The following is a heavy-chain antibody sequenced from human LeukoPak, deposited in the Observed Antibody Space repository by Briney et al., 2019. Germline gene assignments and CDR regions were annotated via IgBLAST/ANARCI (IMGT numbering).Heavy chain of an antibody. V-gene: IGHV4-28*01. CDR3: ATGPYYYYGMDV. J-gene: IGHJ6*02. CDR1: GCSISSSNW. D-gene: IGHD1-14*01. CDR2: IYYSGST. Sequence: SETLSLTCAVSGCSISSSNWWGWIRQPPGKGLEWIGYIYYSGSTYYNPSLKSRVTMSVDTSKNQFSLKLSSVTAVDTAVYYCATGPYYYYGMDVWGQGTTVTVSS.